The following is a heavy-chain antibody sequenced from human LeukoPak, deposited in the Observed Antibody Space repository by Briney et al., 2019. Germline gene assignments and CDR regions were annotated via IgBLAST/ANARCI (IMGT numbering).Heavy chain of an antibody. J-gene: IGHJ5*02. CDR1: GFTFSSYS. CDR3: AKDLVPAAGNENWFDP. Sequence: QPGGSLRLSCAASGFTFSSYSMSWVRQAPGKGLEWVSAISGSGGSTYYADSVKGRFTISRDNSKNTLYLKMNSLRAEDTAVYYCAKDLVPAAGNENWFDPWGQGTLVTVSS. D-gene: IGHD2-2*01. V-gene: IGHV3-23*01. CDR2: ISGSGGST.